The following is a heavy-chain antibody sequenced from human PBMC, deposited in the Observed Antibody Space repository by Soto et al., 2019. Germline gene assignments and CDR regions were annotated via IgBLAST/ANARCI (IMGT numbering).Heavy chain of an antibody. CDR3: VKDGGNCSSTSCYLPYYYYGMDV. V-gene: IGHV3-64D*06. Sequence: GGSLRLSCSASGVTFSSYAMHWVRQAPGKGLEYVSAISSNGGSTYYADSVKGRFTISRDNSKNTLYLQMSSLRAEDTAVYYCVKDGGNCSSTSCYLPYYYYGMDVWGQGTTVTVSS. J-gene: IGHJ6*02. CDR2: ISSNGGST. D-gene: IGHD2-2*01. CDR1: GVTFSSYA.